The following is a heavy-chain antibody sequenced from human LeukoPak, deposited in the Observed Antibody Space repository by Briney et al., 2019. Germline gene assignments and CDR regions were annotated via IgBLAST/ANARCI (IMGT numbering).Heavy chain of an antibody. CDR3: ARDVVAGDNLFDY. V-gene: IGHV3-48*03. CDR1: GFTFSSYE. Sequence: GGSLRLSCAASGFTFSSYEMNWVRQAPGKGLEWVSYISSSGSTIYYADSVKGRFTISRDNSKNTLYLQMNSLRAEDTAVYYCARDVVAGDNLFDYWGQGTLVTVSS. D-gene: IGHD6-19*01. CDR2: ISSSGSTI. J-gene: IGHJ4*02.